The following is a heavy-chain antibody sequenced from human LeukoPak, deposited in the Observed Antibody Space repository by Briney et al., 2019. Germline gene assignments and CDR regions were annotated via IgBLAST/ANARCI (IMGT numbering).Heavy chain of an antibody. CDR1: GFTFSSYA. D-gene: IGHD3-16*02. CDR3: ARARTRSYDYFDY. CDR2: ISGSGGST. V-gene: IGHV3-23*01. Sequence: GGSLRLSCAASGFTFSSYAMSWVRQAPGKGLEWVSAISGSGGSTYYADSVKGRFTISRDNSKNTLYLQMNSLRAEDTAVYYCARARTRSYDYFDYWGQGTLVTVSS. J-gene: IGHJ4*02.